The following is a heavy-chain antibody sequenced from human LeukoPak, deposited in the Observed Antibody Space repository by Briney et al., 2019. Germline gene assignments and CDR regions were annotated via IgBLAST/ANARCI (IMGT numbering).Heavy chain of an antibody. Sequence: GRSLRLSCAASGFTFDDYAMHWVRQAPGKGLEWVSSISWNSGSIGYADSVKGRFTISRDNSKNMLYLQMNSLRAEETAVYYCAKDHFWGLDYWGQGTLVTVSS. V-gene: IGHV3-9*01. CDR1: GFTFDDYA. CDR3: AKDHFWGLDY. CDR2: ISWNSGSI. D-gene: IGHD7-27*01. J-gene: IGHJ4*02.